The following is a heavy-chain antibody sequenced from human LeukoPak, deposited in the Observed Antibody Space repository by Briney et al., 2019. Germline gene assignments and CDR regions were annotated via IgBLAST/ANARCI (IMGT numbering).Heavy chain of an antibody. CDR1: GYTFTSYY. D-gene: IGHD1-20*01. V-gene: IGHV1-46*01. CDR2: INPSGGST. CDR3: GRVEGITAEEGD. J-gene: IGHJ4*02. Sequence: GASVKVSCKASGYTFTSYYMHWVRQAPGQGLEWMGIINPSGGSTSYAQKFQGRVTMTRDTSTSTVYMELNSLRSEDTAVYYCGRVEGITAEEGDWGQGTLVTVSS.